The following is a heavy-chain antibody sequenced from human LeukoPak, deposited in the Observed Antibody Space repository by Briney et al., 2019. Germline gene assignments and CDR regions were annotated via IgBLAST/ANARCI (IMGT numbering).Heavy chain of an antibody. CDR2: INPDSGAT. V-gene: IGHV1-2*06. Sequence: EASIKVSCKASGYTFTGYYIHWVRQAPGQGLEWMGRINPDSGATNCAQKSQGRVTMTRDKSIRTAYMDLSRLRSDDTAVYYCARSYYYDSSGYYYDPPAYFDYWGQGTLVTVSS. D-gene: IGHD3-22*01. CDR3: ARSYYYDSSGYYYDPPAYFDY. CDR1: GYTFTGYY. J-gene: IGHJ4*02.